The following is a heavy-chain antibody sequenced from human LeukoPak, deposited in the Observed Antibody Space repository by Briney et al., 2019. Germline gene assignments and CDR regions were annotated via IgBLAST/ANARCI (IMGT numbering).Heavy chain of an antibody. CDR1: GFTFSSYS. CDR3: ARDFHESFDY. J-gene: IGHJ4*02. V-gene: IGHV3-48*04. CDR2: ISSSSSTI. Sequence: PGGSLRLSCAASGFTFSSYSMNWVRQAPGKGLEWVSYISSSSSTIYYADSVKGRFTISRDNAKNSLYLQMNSLRAEDTAVYYCARDFHESFDYWGQGTLVTVSS.